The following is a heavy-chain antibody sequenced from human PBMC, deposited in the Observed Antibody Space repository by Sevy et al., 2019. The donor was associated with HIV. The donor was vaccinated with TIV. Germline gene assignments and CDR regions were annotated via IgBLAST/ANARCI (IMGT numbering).Heavy chain of an antibody. CDR3: AKAENRPYSSGWYDY. J-gene: IGHJ4*02. D-gene: IGHD6-19*01. Sequence: GGSLRLSCAASGFTFDDYAMHWVRQAPGKGLEWVSACSWHSANIGYADSVKGRFTISRDNAKNTLYLQMNSLRAEDTALYYCAKAENRPYSSGWYDYWGQGTLVTVSS. CDR2: CSWHSANI. V-gene: IGHV3-9*01. CDR1: GFTFDDYA.